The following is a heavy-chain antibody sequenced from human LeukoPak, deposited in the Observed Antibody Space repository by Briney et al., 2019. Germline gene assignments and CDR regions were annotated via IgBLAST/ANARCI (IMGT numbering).Heavy chain of an antibody. CDR1: GGSLRSYY. V-gene: IGHV4-59*01. CDR3: AGQGEVGATVY. D-gene: IGHD1-26*01. Sequence: SETLSLTCTVSGGSLRSYYWSWLRQPPGKELEWIWYIYYSGSNNYNPSLKSRVTISVDTSKNQFSLKLSSVTAAETAVYYCAGQGEVGATVYWGQGTLVTVSS. J-gene: IGHJ4*02. CDR2: IYYSGSN.